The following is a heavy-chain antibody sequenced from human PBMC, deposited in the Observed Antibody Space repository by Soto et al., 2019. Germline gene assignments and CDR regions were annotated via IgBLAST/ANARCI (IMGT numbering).Heavy chain of an antibody. Sequence: PSETLSLTCTVSGGSISSYYWSWIRQPPGKGLEWIGYIYYSGSTNYNPSLESRVTISVDTSKNQFSLKLSSVTAADTAVYYCASQALQYSGYDLGGAQYNWFDPWGQGTLVTVSS. CDR2: IYYSGST. CDR3: ASQALQYSGYDLGGAQYNWFDP. J-gene: IGHJ5*02. V-gene: IGHV4-59*08. D-gene: IGHD5-12*01. CDR1: GGSISSYY.